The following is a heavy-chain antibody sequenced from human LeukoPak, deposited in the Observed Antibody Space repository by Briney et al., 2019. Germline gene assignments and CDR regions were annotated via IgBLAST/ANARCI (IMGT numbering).Heavy chain of an antibody. CDR2: IRSITDGGTP. Sequence: GGSLRLSCAASGFAFSIAWMTCVRQAPGKGLEGVGRIRSITDGGTPASAAPVKGRCSFSREHSKNTSHLQMNSLRTEDTAVYYCTSGDCSGDSCYGYWGQGTLVTVSS. V-gene: IGHV3-15*01. CDR1: GFAFSIAW. J-gene: IGHJ4*02. CDR3: TSGDCSGDSCYGY. D-gene: IGHD2-15*01.